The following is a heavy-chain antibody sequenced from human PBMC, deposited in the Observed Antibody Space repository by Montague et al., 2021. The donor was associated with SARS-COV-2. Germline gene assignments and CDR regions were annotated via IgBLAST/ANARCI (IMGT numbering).Heavy chain of an antibody. CDR2: IYWDDDK. Sequence: PALVKPTQTLTLTCTFSGFSLTTSGVSVNWIRQPPGKALEWLALIYWDDDKRYSSSPGSRLTIIKDTSKNQVVLTMTNVDLVDTATYFCTHYRPSTGGTWGQGALVTVSS. CDR3: THYRPSTGGT. J-gene: IGHJ5*02. D-gene: IGHD3-16*01. CDR1: GFSLTTSGVS. V-gene: IGHV2-5*02.